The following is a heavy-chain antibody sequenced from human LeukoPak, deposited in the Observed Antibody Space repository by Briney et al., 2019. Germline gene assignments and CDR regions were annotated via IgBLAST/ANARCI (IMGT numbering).Heavy chain of an antibody. Sequence: GGSLRLSCAASGFTVSSNYMSWVRQAPGKGLEWVSVIYSGGSTYYADSVKGRFTISRDNSKNTLYLQMNNLRAEDTAVYYCARTPYGDYDYYYGMDVWGQGTTVTVSS. CDR3: ARTPYGDYDYYYGMDV. V-gene: IGHV3-66*01. D-gene: IGHD4-17*01. CDR2: IYSGGST. CDR1: GFTVSSNY. J-gene: IGHJ6*02.